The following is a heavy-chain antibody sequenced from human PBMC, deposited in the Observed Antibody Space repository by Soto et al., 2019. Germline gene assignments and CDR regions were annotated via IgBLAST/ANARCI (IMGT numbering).Heavy chain of an antibody. CDR2: IYWDDDK. V-gene: IGHV2-5*02. CDR1: GFSLSSSGVG. D-gene: IGHD3-10*01. CDR3: ARGGWTTYYSPFFDY. Sequence: QITLKESGPTLVRPTQTLTLTCTFSGFSLSSSGVGVGWIRQAPGKALEWLALIYWDDDKRYSPSLKSRLTITKDTSKNQVVLTLTKLDTVDTATYYCARGGWTTYYSPFFDYWGQGTLVTVSS. J-gene: IGHJ4*02.